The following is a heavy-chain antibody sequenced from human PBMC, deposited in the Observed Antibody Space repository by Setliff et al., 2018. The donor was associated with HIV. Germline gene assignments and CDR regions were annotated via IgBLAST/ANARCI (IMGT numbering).Heavy chain of an antibody. V-gene: IGHV3-73*01. Sequence: GGSLRLSCAASGFSNSALHWVRQAPGKGLEWVGRIRSKANNYATEYGASVKGRFIISRDDSKRMVYLQMNSLTSEDTAVYYCIWSGSSGLYYLDHWGQGTLVTVSS. D-gene: IGHD3-22*01. CDR2: IRSKANNYAT. CDR1: GFSNSA. J-gene: IGHJ4*02. CDR3: IWSGSSGLYYLDH.